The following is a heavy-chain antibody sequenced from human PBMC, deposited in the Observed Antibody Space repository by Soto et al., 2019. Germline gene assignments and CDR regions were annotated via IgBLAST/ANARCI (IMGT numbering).Heavy chain of an antibody. D-gene: IGHD3-10*01. CDR1: GYSFTSYW. Sequence: PGESLKISCKGSGYSFTSYWINWVRQMPGKGLEWMGRIDPSDSYTNYSPSFQGHVTISADKSISTAYLQWSSLKASDTAMYYCARLVWFGEHNPDWGYWYFDLWGRVTLVTVSS. V-gene: IGHV5-10-1*01. J-gene: IGHJ2*01. CDR3: ARLVWFGEHNPDWGYWYFDL. CDR2: IDPSDSYT.